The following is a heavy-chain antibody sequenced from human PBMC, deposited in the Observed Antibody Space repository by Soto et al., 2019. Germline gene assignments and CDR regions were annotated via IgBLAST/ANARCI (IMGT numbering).Heavy chain of an antibody. V-gene: IGHV3-23*01. J-gene: IGHJ5*02. CDR3: AKGGPVTGGFDP. Sequence: EGQLLQSGGDLVQPGGSLTLSCAGSGLTLRSYAMTWIRQTPEKGLEWVSTISGRSAVTSYAVSVNGRFTVSRDNSKNTLYLQMNSLKPDDTDIYSCAKGGPVTGGFDPWGQVTRVTVSA. CDR2: ISGRSAVT. D-gene: IGHD3-16*01. CDR1: GLTLRSYA.